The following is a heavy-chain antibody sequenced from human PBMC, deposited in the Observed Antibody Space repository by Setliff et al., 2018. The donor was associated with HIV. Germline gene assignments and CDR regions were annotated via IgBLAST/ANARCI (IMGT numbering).Heavy chain of an antibody. CDR1: GGSISSGDYY. Sequence: SETLSLTCTVSGGSISSGDYYWSWIRQPPGKGLEWIGYIYYSGSTYYNPSLKSRVTISVDTSKNQFSLTVTSVTAADTAVYYCARNTYSSGWYGPASNFDYWGQGTLVTVSS. V-gene: IGHV4-30-4*02. CDR2: IYYSGST. J-gene: IGHJ4*02. D-gene: IGHD6-19*01. CDR3: ARNTYSSGWYGPASNFDY.